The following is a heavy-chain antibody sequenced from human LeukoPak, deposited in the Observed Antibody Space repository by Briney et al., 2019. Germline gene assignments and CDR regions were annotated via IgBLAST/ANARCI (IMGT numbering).Heavy chain of an antibody. CDR3: ARGPHLYDFWSGYYPFWYFDL. D-gene: IGHD3-3*01. Sequence: SETLSLTCTVSGGSISSGSYYWSWIRQPAGKGLEWIGRIYTSGSANYNPSLKSRVTISVDTSKNQFSLKLSSVTAADTAVYYCARGPHLYDFWSGYYPFWYFDLWGRGTLVTVSS. CDR1: GGSISSGSYY. V-gene: IGHV4-61*02. CDR2: IYTSGSA. J-gene: IGHJ2*01.